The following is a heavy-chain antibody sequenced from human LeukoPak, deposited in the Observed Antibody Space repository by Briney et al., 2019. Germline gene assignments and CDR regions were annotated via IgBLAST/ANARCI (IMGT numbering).Heavy chain of an antibody. CDR3: ARDLAPYYYDSSGYYSGPFDY. CDR1: GFTFSSYS. V-gene: IGHV3-21*01. D-gene: IGHD3-22*01. CDR2: ISSSSSYI. J-gene: IGHJ4*02. Sequence: KSGGSLRLSCAAPGFTFSSYSMNWVRQAPGKGLEWVSSISSSSSYIYYADSVKGRFTISRDNAKNSLYLQMNSLRAEDTAVYYCARDLAPYYYDSSGYYSGPFDYWGQGTLVTVSS.